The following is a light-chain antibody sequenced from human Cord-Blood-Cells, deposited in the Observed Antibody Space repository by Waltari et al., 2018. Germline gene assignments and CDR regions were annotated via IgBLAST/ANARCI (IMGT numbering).Light chain of an antibody. CDR3: NSRDSSGNHLV. CDR2: GKN. CDR1: SLSSYY. V-gene: IGLV3-19*01. J-gene: IGLJ3*02. Sequence: SSELTQDPAVSVALGQPVRITCQGDSLSSYYAICYQQKPGQAPVLVIYGKNNRPSGSPDRFSDSSSGNTASLTITGAQAEDEADYYCNSRDSSGNHLVFGGGTKLTVL.